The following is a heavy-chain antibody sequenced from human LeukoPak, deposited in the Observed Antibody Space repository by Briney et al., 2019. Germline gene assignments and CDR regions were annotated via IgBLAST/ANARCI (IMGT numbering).Heavy chain of an antibody. V-gene: IGHV1-69*13. Sequence: SVKVSCKAAGGTFSSYAISWVLQAPGQGLEWMGGIIPIFGTANYAQKFQGRVTITADESTSTAYMELSSLRSEDTAVYYCARDGEESTTGTTGFDYWGQGTLVTVSS. J-gene: IGHJ4*02. CDR1: GGTFSSYA. D-gene: IGHD1-1*01. CDR3: ARDGEESTTGTTGFDY. CDR2: IIPIFGTA.